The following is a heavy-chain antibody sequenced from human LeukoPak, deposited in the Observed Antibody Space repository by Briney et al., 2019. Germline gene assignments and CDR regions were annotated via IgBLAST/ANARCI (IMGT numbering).Heavy chain of an antibody. CDR3: ARELSTGYYNYYYYYMDV. CDR2: IYYSGST. D-gene: IGHD3-9*01. Sequence: PSETLSLACTVSGGSISSYYWSWIRQPPGEGLEWIGYIYYSGSTNYNPSLKSRVTISVDTSKNQFSLKLSSVTAADTAVYYCARELSTGYYNYYYYYMDVWGKGTTVTVSS. V-gene: IGHV4-59*01. J-gene: IGHJ6*03. CDR1: GGSISSYY.